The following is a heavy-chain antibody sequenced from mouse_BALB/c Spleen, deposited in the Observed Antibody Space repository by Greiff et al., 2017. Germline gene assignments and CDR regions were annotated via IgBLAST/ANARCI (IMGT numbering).Heavy chain of an antibody. V-gene: IGHV5-17*02. CDR3: ARWDRGAMDF. J-gene: IGHJ4*01. CDR2: ISSGSSTI. Sequence: EVKLMESGGGLVQPGGSRKLSCAASGFTFSSFGMHWVRQAPEKGLEWVAYISSGSSTIYYADTVKGRFTISIDNPKNTLFLQMTSLRSEDTAMYYCARWDRGAMDFWGQGTSVTVSS. D-gene: IGHD4-1*01. CDR1: GFTFSSFG.